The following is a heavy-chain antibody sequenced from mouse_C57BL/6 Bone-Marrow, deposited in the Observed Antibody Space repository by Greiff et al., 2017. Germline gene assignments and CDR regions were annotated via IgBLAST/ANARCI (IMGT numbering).Heavy chain of an antibody. V-gene: IGHV5-6*02. CDR3: ARLCFYARDY. J-gene: IGHJ4*01. Sequence: EVKLVESGGDLVKPGGSLKLSCAASGFTFSSYGMSWVRQTPDKRLEWVATISSGGSYTYYPDSVKGRFTISRDNAKNTLYLQMSSLKSEDTAMYYCARLCFYARDYWGQGTSVTVSS. CDR2: ISSGGSYT. CDR1: GFTFSSYG.